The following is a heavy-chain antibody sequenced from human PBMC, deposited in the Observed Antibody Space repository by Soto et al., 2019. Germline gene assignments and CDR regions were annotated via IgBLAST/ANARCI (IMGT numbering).Heavy chain of an antibody. Sequence: PSETLSLTCTDSGGSISSTRYYWVWIRQPPGKGLEWIGSFYYSGSTYYNPSLKSRVTISVDTSENQFSLKLSSVTAADTAVYYCARQVVDGTVAGSGSFDYWGQGTLVTVSS. CDR1: GGSISSTRYY. CDR3: ARQVVDGTVAGSGSFDY. CDR2: FYYSGST. V-gene: IGHV4-39*01. D-gene: IGHD3-10*01. J-gene: IGHJ4*02.